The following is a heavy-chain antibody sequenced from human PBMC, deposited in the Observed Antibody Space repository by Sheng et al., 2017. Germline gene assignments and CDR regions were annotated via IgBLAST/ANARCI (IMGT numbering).Heavy chain of an antibody. CDR2: TSHDGSNK. V-gene: IGHV3-30*18. CDR3: AKEYYYDSSGSGGMDV. J-gene: IGHJ6*02. CDR1: GFTFSSYG. D-gene: IGHD3-22*01. Sequence: QVQLVESGGGVVQPGRSLRLSCAASGFTFSSYGMQWVRQAPGKGLEWVAVTSHDGSNKFYADSVKGRFTISRDNSKNTLYLQMNSLRAEDTAVYYCAKEYYYDSSGSGGMDVVGQ.